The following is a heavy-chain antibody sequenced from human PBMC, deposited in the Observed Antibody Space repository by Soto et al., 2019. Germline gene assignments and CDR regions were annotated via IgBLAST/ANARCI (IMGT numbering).Heavy chain of an antibody. CDR1: GYTFTSYA. Sequence: WASVKVSCKASGYTFTSYAMHWVRQAPGQRLEWMGWINAGNGNTKYSQKFQGRVTITRDTSASTAYMELSSLRSEDTAVYYCARDRPDYDSSAFDAFDIWGQGTMVTVSS. J-gene: IGHJ3*02. D-gene: IGHD3-22*01. CDR3: ARDRPDYDSSAFDAFDI. CDR2: INAGNGNT. V-gene: IGHV1-3*01.